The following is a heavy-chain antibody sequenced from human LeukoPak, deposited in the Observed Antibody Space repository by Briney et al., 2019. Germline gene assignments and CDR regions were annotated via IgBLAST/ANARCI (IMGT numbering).Heavy chain of an antibody. Sequence: PSETLSLTCAVYGGSFSGYYWSWIRQPPGKGLEWIGEIHHSGSTNYNPSLKSRVTISVDTSKNQFSLKLSSVTAADTAVYYCARLTYYDYVWGSYRQKYFDYWGQGTLVTVSS. J-gene: IGHJ4*02. V-gene: IGHV4-34*01. CDR1: GGSFSGYY. CDR3: ARLTYYDYVWGSYRQKYFDY. CDR2: IHHSGST. D-gene: IGHD3-16*02.